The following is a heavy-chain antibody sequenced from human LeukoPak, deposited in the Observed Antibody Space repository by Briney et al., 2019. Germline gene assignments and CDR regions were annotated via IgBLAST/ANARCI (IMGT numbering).Heavy chain of an antibody. CDR2: IYHSGST. D-gene: IGHD3-16*01. V-gene: IGHV4-4*02. CDR3: ARDLGSSTPSGI. CDR1: GGSISSNNW. J-gene: IGHJ6*04. Sequence: SETLSLTCAVSGGSISSNNWWNWVRRPPGKGLEWIGEIYHSGSTNYSPSLKSRVTISVDKSRNLLFLKLNSVTAADTAVYYCARDLGSSTPSGIWGKGTTVTVSS.